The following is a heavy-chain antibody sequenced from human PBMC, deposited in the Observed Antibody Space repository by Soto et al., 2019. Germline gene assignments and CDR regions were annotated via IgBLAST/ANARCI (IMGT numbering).Heavy chain of an antibody. Sequence: SETLSLTCAFSGGSIRSYYWTWVRQSPGKGLEWIGYIYSNGNTKYNPSLKSRVTISVDTPKNQFSLKVGSVNAADTAVYYCARLYYVSGRPLMDVWGQGTTVTVSS. V-gene: IGHV4-59*01. CDR1: GGSIRSYY. CDR3: ARLYYVSGRPLMDV. CDR2: IYSNGNT. J-gene: IGHJ6*02. D-gene: IGHD3-10*01.